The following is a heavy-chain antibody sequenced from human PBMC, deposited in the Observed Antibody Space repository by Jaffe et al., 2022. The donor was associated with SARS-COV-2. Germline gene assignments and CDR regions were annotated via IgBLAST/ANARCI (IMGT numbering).Heavy chain of an antibody. CDR2: IYYSGST. D-gene: IGHD2-15*01. V-gene: IGHV4-39*01. CDR3: ARHGGGYCSGGSCYSGWFDP. CDR1: GGSISSSSYY. J-gene: IGHJ5*02. Sequence: QLQLQESGPGLVKPSETLSLTCTVSGGSISSSSYYWGWIRQPPGKGLEWIGSIYYSGSTYYNPSLKSRVTISVDTSKNQFSLKLSSVTAADTAVYYCARHGGGYCSGGSCYSGWFDPWGQGTLVTVSS.